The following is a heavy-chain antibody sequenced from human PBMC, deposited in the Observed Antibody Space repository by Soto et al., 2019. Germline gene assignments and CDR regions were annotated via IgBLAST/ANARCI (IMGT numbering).Heavy chain of an antibody. Sequence: PSETLSLTCTVSGASITSYYWSWVRQPPGKGLEWIGFVHYTGGTKYSPSLNSRATMSVDTSQNQLSLKLTSVTAADTAVYYCARESAGSGKNKWFDPWGQGTLVTVSS. CDR1: GASITSYY. CDR3: ARESAGSGKNKWFDP. D-gene: IGHD3-10*01. CDR2: VHYTGGT. V-gene: IGHV4-59*01. J-gene: IGHJ5*02.